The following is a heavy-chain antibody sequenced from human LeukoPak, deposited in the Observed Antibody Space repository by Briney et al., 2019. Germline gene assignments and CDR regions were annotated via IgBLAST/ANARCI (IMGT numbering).Heavy chain of an antibody. V-gene: IGHV4-4*07. CDR1: GGSISSYY. J-gene: IGHJ6*03. D-gene: IGHD3-22*01. CDR3: ARSIVVVITNYYYYMDV. CDR2: IYTSGST. Sequence: SETLSLTCTVSGGSISSYYWSWIRQPAGKGLEWIGRIYTSGSTNYNPSLKSRVTMSVDTSKNQFSLKLSSVTAADTAVYYCARSIVVVITNYYYYMDVWGKGTTVTVSS.